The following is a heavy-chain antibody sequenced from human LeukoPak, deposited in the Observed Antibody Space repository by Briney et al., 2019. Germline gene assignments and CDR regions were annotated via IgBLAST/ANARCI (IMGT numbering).Heavy chain of an antibody. J-gene: IGHJ4*02. V-gene: IGHV1-2*02. CDR3: ARGNLRITMIVVRHRYFDY. CDR1: GYTFTGYY. D-gene: IGHD3-22*01. CDR2: INPNSGGT. Sequence: GASVKVSCKASGYTFTGYYMHWVRQAPGQGLELMGWINPNSGGTNYAQKFQGRVTMTRDTSISTAYMELSRLRSGDTAVYYCARGNLRITMIVVRHRYFDYWGQGTLVTVSS.